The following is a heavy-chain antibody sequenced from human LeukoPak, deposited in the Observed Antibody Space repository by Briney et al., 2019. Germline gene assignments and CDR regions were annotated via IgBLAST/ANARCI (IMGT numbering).Heavy chain of an antibody. CDR1: GGTFSSYA. V-gene: IGHV1-69*13. D-gene: IGHD3-22*01. CDR2: IIPIFGTA. Sequence: SVKVSCKASGGTFSSYAISWVRQAPGQGLEWMGGIIPIFGTANYAQKFQGRVTITADESTSTAYMELSSLRSEDTAVYYCARGGYDSSGYPPGEAFDIWGQGTMVTVSS. J-gene: IGHJ3*02. CDR3: ARGGYDSSGYPPGEAFDI.